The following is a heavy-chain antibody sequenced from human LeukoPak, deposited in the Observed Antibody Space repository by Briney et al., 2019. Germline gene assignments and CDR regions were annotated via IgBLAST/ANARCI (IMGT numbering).Heavy chain of an antibody. D-gene: IGHD3-22*01. CDR2: TYYRSKWYN. CDR1: GDSVSSNSAA. V-gene: IGHV6-1*01. CDR3: ARGYEDYYDSSGYSHFDY. Sequence: SQTLSLTCAISGDSVSSNSAAWNWIRQSPSRGLEWLGRTYYRSKWYNDYAVSVKSRITINPDTSKNQFSLKLSSVTAADTAVYYCARGYEDYYDSSGYSHFDYWGQGTLVTVSS. J-gene: IGHJ4*02.